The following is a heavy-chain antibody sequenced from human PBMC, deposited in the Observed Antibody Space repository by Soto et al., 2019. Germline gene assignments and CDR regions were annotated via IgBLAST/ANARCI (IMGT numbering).Heavy chain of an antibody. J-gene: IGHJ6*03. CDR3: ARRGHTITRRIYYYYMDV. CDR2: IYYSGST. CDR1: GGSISSYY. V-gene: IGHV4-59*08. Sequence: ASETLSLTCTVSGGSISSYYWSWIRQPPGKGLEWIGYIYYSGSTNYNPSLESRVTISVDTSKNQFSLQLTSVTAADTAVNYCARRGHTITRRIYYYYMDVWGKGTTVTVSS. D-gene: IGHD1-1*01.